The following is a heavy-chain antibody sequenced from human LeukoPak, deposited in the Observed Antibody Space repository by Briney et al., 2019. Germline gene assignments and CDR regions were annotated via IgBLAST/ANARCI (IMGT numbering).Heavy chain of an antibody. CDR1: GFSLSTSGVG. CDR3: AHNDYDFWSGYYYFDY. J-gene: IGHJ4*02. V-gene: IGHV2-5*02. CDR2: IYCDDDK. Sequence: SGPTLVQPTQPLTLTCTFSGFSLSTSGVGVGWIRQPPGKALEWLALIYCDDDKRYSPSLKSRLTITKDTSKNQVVLTMTNMDPVDTATYYCAHNDYDFWSGYYYFDYWGQGTLVTVSS. D-gene: IGHD3-3*01.